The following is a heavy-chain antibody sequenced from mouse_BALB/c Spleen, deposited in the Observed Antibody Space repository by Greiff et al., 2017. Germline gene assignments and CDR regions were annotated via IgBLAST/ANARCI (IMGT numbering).Heavy chain of an antibody. CDR1: GFTFSSYA. J-gene: IGHJ3*01. V-gene: IGHV5-6-5*01. Sequence: EVQRVESGGGLVKPGGSLKLSCAASGFTFSSYAMSWVRQTPEKRLEWVASISSGGSTYYPASVKGRFTISRDNARNILYLQMSSLRSEDTAMYYCARGVIYDGYSAWFAYWGQGPLVTVSA. D-gene: IGHD2-3*01. CDR2: ISSGGST. CDR3: ARGVIYDGYSAWFAY.